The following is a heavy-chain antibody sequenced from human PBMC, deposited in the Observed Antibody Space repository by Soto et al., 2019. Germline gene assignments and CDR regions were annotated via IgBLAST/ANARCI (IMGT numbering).Heavy chain of an antibody. CDR2: IYFSGET. J-gene: IGHJ6*02. CDR3: ARESRYSGYKYSGMGG. Sequence: SETLSLTCTVSGGSINSYYWSWIRQPTGKGLEWIGRIYFSGETNYNPSLKSRLTMSVDTSKTQFSLKLSSVTAADTPVYYCARESRYSGYKYSGMGGWGQGTRGAVSS. D-gene: IGHD5-12*01. V-gene: IGHV4-4*07. CDR1: GGSINSYY.